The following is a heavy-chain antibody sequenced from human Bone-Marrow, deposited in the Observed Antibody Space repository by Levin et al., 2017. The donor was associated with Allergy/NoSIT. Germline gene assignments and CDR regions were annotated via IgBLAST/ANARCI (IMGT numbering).Heavy chain of an antibody. CDR2: ISSSSSYT. CDR3: ARGRTGGFGEFLDY. V-gene: IGHV3-11*05. D-gene: IGHD3-10*01. CDR1: GFTFSDYY. Sequence: GESLKISCAASGFTFSDYYMSWIRQAPGKGLEWVSYISSSSSYTNYADSVKGRFTISRDNAKNSLYLQMNSLRAEDTAVYYCARGRTGGFGEFLDYWGQGTLVTVSS. J-gene: IGHJ4*02.